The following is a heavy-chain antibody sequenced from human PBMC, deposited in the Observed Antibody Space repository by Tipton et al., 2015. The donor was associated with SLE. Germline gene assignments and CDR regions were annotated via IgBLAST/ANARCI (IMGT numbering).Heavy chain of an antibody. CDR2: VNPISGNS. D-gene: IGHD2-15*01. Sequence: QLVQSGAEVKKPGASVKVSCEASGYSFTTYDINWVRQAAGQGLEWMGWVNPISGNSGHAQQFQGRVTMSMNTSLTTAYMELRSLTSEDTAVYYCTRGQGKNGWRDPWSQGPLVTVPS. V-gene: IGHV1-8*01. J-gene: IGHJ5*02. CDR3: TRGQGKNGWRDP. CDR1: GYSFTTYD.